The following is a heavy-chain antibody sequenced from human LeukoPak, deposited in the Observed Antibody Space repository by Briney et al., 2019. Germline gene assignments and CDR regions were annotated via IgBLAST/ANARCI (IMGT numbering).Heavy chain of an antibody. V-gene: IGHV3-33*01. CDR3: STTYYYDSSEGY. Sequence: GGSLRLSCAASGFTFSSYGMHWVRQAPGKGLEWVAVIWYDGSNKYYADSVKGRFTISRDNSKNTLYLQMNSLKAEDTAVYYCSTTYYYDSSEGYWGQGTLVTVSS. J-gene: IGHJ4*02. CDR1: GFTFSSYG. D-gene: IGHD3-22*01. CDR2: IWYDGSNK.